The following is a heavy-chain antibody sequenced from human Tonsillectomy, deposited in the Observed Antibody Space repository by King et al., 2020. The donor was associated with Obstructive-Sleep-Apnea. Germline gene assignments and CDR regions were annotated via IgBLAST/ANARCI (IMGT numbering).Heavy chain of an antibody. V-gene: IGHV4-59*11. D-gene: IGHD4-23*01. Sequence: VQLQESGPGLVKPSETLSLTCSVSGDSISSLYWSWIRPPPGEGLEWIGYIYYSGDTYYSPSLKSRVTISVDTSKNQFSLKLSSVTAADTAVYYCARFYGGNSLYFDYWGQGTLVTVSS. CDR3: ARFYGGNSLYFDY. J-gene: IGHJ4*02. CDR1: GDSISSLY. CDR2: IYYSGDT.